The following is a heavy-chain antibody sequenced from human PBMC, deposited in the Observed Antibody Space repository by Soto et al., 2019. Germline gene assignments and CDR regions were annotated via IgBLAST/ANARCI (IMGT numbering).Heavy chain of an antibody. Sequence: EVQVLESGGGLVPPGGSLSLSCAASGFTFISYPMNWFRQAPGEGLEWVSSISGSDGNTYYADSVKGRFTISRDISKNTLYVQMTSLRVEDTAVHFCDTAILYGDYGRGVDYWGQGSLVIVSS. CDR2: ISGSDGNT. CDR3: DTAILYGDYGRGVDY. V-gene: IGHV3-23*01. D-gene: IGHD4-17*01. CDR1: GFTFISYP. J-gene: IGHJ4*02.